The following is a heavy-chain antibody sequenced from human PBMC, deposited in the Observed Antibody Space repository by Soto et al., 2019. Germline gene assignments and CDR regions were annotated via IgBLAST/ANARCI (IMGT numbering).Heavy chain of an antibody. J-gene: IGHJ6*02. CDR2: INYSGTT. V-gene: IGHV4-31*03. CDR1: GGSFSSDSFI. CDR3: ARDHKWDGMDV. Sequence: QVQLQESGPGLVKPSQTLSLTCSVSGGSFSSDSFIWSWVRQFPGKGLEWIGYINYSGTTYYNPSLRSRLTRSVDTSKNQFSLNLSSVTAADTAVYYCARDHKWDGMDVWGQGTTVTVSS. D-gene: IGHD1-26*01.